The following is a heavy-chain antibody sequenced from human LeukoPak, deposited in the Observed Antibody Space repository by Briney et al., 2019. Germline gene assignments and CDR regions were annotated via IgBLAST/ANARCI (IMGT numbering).Heavy chain of an antibody. V-gene: IGHV4-31*03. D-gene: IGHD6-13*01. CDR3: ARDEAGAIAAAGTSWFDP. CDR2: IYYSGST. CDR1: GGSISSGGYY. Sequence: SETLSLTCTVSGGSISSGGYYWGWVRQHPGRGLEWVGYIYYSGSTYYNPSLKSRVTISVDTSKTQFSLKLSSVTAADTAVYYCARDEAGAIAAAGTSWFDPWGQGTLVTASS. J-gene: IGHJ5*02.